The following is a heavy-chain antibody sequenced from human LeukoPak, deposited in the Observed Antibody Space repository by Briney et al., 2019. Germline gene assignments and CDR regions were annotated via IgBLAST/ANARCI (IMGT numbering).Heavy chain of an antibody. D-gene: IGHD3-10*01. V-gene: IGHV3-48*02. CDR2: ISSSSSTI. Sequence: GGSLRLSCAASGFTFSSYSMNWVRQAPGKGLEGVSYISSSSSTIYYADSVKGRFTISRDNAKNSLCPQMNSLRDENTAVYYCARAGGSGSYYKGVYFDYWGQGTLVTVSS. CDR3: ARAGGSGSYYKGVYFDY. CDR1: GFTFSSYS. J-gene: IGHJ4*02.